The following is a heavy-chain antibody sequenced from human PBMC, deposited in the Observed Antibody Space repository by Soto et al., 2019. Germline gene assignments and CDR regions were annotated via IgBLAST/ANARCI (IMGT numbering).Heavy chain of an antibody. V-gene: IGHV3-9*01. CDR1: GFTFDDYA. J-gene: IGHJ4*02. CDR3: AKDGVYSSAWYYFDS. D-gene: IGHD6-19*01. CDR2: ISWNSGSI. Sequence: DVQLVESGGDLVQPGRSLRLSCAASGFTFDDYAMHWVRQAPGKGLEWVSGISWNSGSIKYADSVKGRFTMSRDNAKNSLYLQMNSLRPEDTALHYCAKDGVYSSAWYYFDSWGQGTLVTVSS.